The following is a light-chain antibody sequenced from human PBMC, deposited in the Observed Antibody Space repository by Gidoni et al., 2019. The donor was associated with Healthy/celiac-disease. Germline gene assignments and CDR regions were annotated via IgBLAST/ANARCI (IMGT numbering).Light chain of an antibody. CDR1: QSVSSSY. CDR2: GAS. J-gene: IGKJ1*01. V-gene: IGKV3-20*01. Sequence: EIVLPQSPGTLSLSPGERATLSCRASQSVSSSYLAWYQQKPGQAPRLLIYGASSRATGIPDRFSGSGSGTDFTLTISRLEPEDFAVYYCQQYGSSPLWTFGQXTKVEIK. CDR3: QQYGSSPLWT.